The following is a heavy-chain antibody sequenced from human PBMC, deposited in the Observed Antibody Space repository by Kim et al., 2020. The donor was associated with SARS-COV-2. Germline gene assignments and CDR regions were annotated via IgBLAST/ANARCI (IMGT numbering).Heavy chain of an antibody. CDR2: INHSGST. D-gene: IGHD3-10*01. J-gene: IGHJ6*02. CDR3: ARGRILWFGELYGIGVGMDV. Sequence: SETLSLTCAVYGGSFSGYYWSWIRQPPGKGLEWIGEINHSGSTNYNPSLKSRVTISVDTSKNQFSLKLSSVTAADTAVYYCARGRILWFGELYGIGVGMDVWGQGTTVTVSS. CDR1: GGSFSGYY. V-gene: IGHV4-34*01.